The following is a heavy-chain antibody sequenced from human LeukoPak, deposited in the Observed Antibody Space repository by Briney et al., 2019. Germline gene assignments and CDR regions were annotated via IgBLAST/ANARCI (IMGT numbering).Heavy chain of an antibody. V-gene: IGHV4-4*07. CDR3: AGDQQDYGDNSALWY. CDR2: IQTSGST. J-gene: IGHJ4*02. D-gene: IGHD4-23*01. Sequence: SETLSLTCTVSGVSISRYYWSGIRQPAGKGLQWIGRIQTSGSTNYNPSLESRIIMSVDTSKNQFSLKLTSVTAADTAVYYCAGDQQDYGDNSALWYWGQGTLVIVSS. CDR1: GVSISRYY.